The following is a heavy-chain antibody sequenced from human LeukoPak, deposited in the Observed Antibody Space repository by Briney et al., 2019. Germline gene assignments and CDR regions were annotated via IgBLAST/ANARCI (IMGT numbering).Heavy chain of an antibody. D-gene: IGHD3-22*01. V-gene: IGHV4-31*03. CDR1: GGSISNGDHY. CDR2: IYYSGST. Sequence: SETLSLTCTVSGGSISNGDHYWSWIRQHPGKGLEWIGHIYYSGSTYYNPSLKSRGIISVETSKNQFSLKLSSVTAADTAVYYCASGGGGYYFGQKEIDYWGQGTLVTVSS. CDR3: ASGGGGYYFGQKEIDY. J-gene: IGHJ4*02.